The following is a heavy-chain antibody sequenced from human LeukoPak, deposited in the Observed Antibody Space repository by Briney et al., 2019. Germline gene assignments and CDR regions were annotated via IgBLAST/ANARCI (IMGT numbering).Heavy chain of an antibody. Sequence: SETLSLTCTVSGGSISSYYWSWIRQPPGKGLEWIGYIYYSGSTNYNPSLKSRVTISVDTSKNQFSLKLSSVTAADTAVYYCARGLRYCSSTSCHNRNFDYWGQGTLVTVSS. CDR3: ARGLRYCSSTSCHNRNFDY. J-gene: IGHJ4*02. D-gene: IGHD2-2*01. CDR1: GGSISSYY. CDR2: IYYSGST. V-gene: IGHV4-59*12.